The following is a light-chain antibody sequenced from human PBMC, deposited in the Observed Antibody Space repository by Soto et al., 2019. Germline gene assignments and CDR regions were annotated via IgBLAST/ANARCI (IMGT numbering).Light chain of an antibody. CDR2: AAS. CDR3: QQYSGSPPFA. Sequence: ENVLTQSPDTLSLSPGERATLSCRASQSVRYNYLAWYQQKPGQAPRLLIYAASSRAAGTPDRFSGSGSGTDFTLTISRLEPEDFEVYYCQQYSGSPPFAFGPGTTVDFK. V-gene: IGKV3-20*01. J-gene: IGKJ3*01. CDR1: QSVRYNY.